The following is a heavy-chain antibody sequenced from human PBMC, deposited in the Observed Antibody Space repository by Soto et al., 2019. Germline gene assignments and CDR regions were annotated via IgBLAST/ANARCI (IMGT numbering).Heavy chain of an antibody. Sequence: PGASLILSWAASRFTFSSDCMHWVPQAPGKGLERVAVIWYDGSNKYYADSVKGRFTISRDNSKNTLYLQMNSLRAEDTAVYYCARDLRGSYYGPHDYWGQGT. CDR2: IWYDGSNK. J-gene: IGHJ4*02. D-gene: IGHD1-26*01. V-gene: IGHV3-33*01. CDR1: RFTFSSDC. CDR3: ARDLRGSYYGPHDY.